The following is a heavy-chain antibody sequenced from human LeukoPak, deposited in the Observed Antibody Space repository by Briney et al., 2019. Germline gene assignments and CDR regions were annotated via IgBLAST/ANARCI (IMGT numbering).Heavy chain of an antibody. J-gene: IGHJ4*02. Sequence: ASVKVSCKASGYTFTSYGISWVRQAPGQGLEWMGWISAYNGNTNYAQKLQGRVTFTADKSTSTAYMELSSLTSEDTAVYYCARDQGDDYWGQGTLVTVPS. CDR3: ARDQGDDY. CDR2: ISAYNGNT. V-gene: IGHV1-18*01. D-gene: IGHD3-10*01. CDR1: GYTFTSYG.